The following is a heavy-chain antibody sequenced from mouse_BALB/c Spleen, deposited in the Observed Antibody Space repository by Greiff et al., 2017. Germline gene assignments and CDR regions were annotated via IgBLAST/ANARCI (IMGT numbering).Heavy chain of an antibody. CDR3: AGYDVGFYYAMDY. J-gene: IGHJ4*01. CDR1: GYSITSGYY. D-gene: IGHD2-2*01. V-gene: IGHV3-6*02. CDR2: ISYDGSN. Sequence: EVQRVESGPGLVKPSQSLSLTCSVTGYSITSGYYWNWIRQFPGNKLEWMGYISYDGSNNYNPSLKNRISITRDTSKNQFFLKLNSVTTEDTATYYCAGYDVGFYYAMDYWGQGTSVTVSS.